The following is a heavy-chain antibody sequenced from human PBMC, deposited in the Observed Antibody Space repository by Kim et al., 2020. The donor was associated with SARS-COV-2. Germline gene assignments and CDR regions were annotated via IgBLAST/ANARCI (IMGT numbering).Heavy chain of an antibody. CDR2: FDPEDGEI. CDR3: ATYASGSRYFDL. Sequence: ASVKVSCKVSGYMFTELYMHWVRQAPGKGLEWMGGFDPEDGEIIYAQELQDRLTMTEDTATDTGYMELRSLESEDTAVYYCATYASGSRYFDLWGQATLV. CDR1: GYMFTELY. D-gene: IGHD3-10*01. J-gene: IGHJ4*02. V-gene: IGHV1-24*01.